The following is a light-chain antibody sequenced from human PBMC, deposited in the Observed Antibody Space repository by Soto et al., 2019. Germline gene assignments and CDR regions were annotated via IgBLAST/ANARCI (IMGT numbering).Light chain of an antibody. V-gene: IGKV1-39*01. CDR2: AAS. CDR3: QQNYSTPRT. CDR1: QSISNY. Sequence: DIQMTQSPSSLSASVGDRVTISCRASQSISNYLNWYQQKPGKAPKLLIYAASSLQSGVSSRFSGSGSGTDFTLVISRLQPEDFATYYCQQNYSTPRTFGQGTKVEIK. J-gene: IGKJ1*01.